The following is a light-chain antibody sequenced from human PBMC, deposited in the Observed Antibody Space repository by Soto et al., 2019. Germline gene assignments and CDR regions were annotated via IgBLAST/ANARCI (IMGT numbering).Light chain of an antibody. Sequence: QSALTQPRSVSGSPGQSVTISCAGTSSDVGAYNYVSWYLHHPGKAPRLMIFDVSKRPSGVPDRFSGSKSGNTASLTISGLLAEDEADYYCCSYAGSYTDVFGSGTKLTVL. CDR1: SSDVGAYNY. V-gene: IGLV2-11*01. CDR2: DVS. CDR3: CSYAGSYTDV. J-gene: IGLJ1*01.